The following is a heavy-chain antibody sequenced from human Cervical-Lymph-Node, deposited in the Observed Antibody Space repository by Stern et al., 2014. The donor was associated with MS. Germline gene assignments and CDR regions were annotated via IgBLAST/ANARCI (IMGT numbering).Heavy chain of an antibody. V-gene: IGHV1-69*01. CDR1: GGSFINNV. Sequence: QVQLVESGAEVKKPGSSVKVSCQASGGSFINNVISWVRQAPGQGLEWMGGTIPIFGTALYAQKFRGRVTITADESTRTPYMELSRLRSDDTAVYCCARAASTTSSYNFWGPGTLVTVSS. CDR2: TIPIFGTA. CDR3: ARAASTTSSYNF. D-gene: IGHD3-10*01. J-gene: IGHJ4*02.